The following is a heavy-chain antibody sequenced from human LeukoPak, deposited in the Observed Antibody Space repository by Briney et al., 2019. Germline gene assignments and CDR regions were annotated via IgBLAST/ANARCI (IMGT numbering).Heavy chain of an antibody. V-gene: IGHV4-39*01. D-gene: IGHD3-22*01. CDR2: IYYSGST. CDR1: GGSISSSSYY. Sequence: SETLSLTCTVSGGSISSSSYYWGWIRQPPGKGLEWMVSIYYSGSTYYNPSLKSRVTISVYTSKNQFSLKLSSLTAADTAVYYCARLGYYDSSGYQLGYYYYYYMDVWGKGTTVTVSS. J-gene: IGHJ6*03. CDR3: ARLGYYDSSGYQLGYYYYYYMDV.